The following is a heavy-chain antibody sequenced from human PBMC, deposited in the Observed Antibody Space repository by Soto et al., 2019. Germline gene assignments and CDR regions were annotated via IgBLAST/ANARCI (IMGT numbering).Heavy chain of an antibody. V-gene: IGHV3-21*01. Sequence: GGSLRLSCAASGFTFSSYSMNWVRQAPGKGLEWVSSISSSSSYIYYADSVKGRFTISRDNAKNSLYLQMNSLRAEDTAVYYCASNPSIVVVPAAIYRPGYYYYYMDVWGKGTTVTVSS. CDR2: ISSSSSYI. J-gene: IGHJ6*03. CDR3: ASNPSIVVVPAAIYRPGYYYYYMDV. D-gene: IGHD2-2*01. CDR1: GFTFSSYS.